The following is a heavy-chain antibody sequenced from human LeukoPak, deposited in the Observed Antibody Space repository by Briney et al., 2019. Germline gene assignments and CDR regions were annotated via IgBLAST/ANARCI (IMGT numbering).Heavy chain of an antibody. CDR3: ARESGEFDY. J-gene: IGHJ4*02. CDR1: GLTIADFA. CDR2: ISGDGVST. V-gene: IGHV3-43*02. Sequence: GGSLRLSCVASGLTIADFAMHWVRQAPGKGLEWVSLISGDGVSTFYADSVKGRFSISRDKSKDSLSLEMNSLRTEDTAMYYCARESGEFDYWGQGTLVAVSS.